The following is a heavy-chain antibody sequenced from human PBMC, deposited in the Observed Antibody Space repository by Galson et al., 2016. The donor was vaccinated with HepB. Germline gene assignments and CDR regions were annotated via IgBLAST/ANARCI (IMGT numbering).Heavy chain of an antibody. J-gene: IGHJ6*02. V-gene: IGHV3-7*03. CDR3: ARDAGYYGMDV. CDR1: GFTISPYW. Sequence: SLRLSCAASGFTISPYWMSWVRQTPGKGLEWVAIIKHDGSEEYYVDSVKGRFTISRDNAKNSLYLQMNSLRAEDTAIYYCARDAGYYGMDVWGQGTTVTVSS. CDR2: IKHDGSEE.